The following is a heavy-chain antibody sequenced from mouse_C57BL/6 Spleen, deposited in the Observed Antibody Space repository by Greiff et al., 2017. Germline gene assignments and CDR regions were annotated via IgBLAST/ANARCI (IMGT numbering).Heavy chain of an antibody. J-gene: IGHJ2*01. D-gene: IGHD2-1*01. CDR2: INPSNGGT. CDR3: ARWDHYGNAFDD. Sequence: VQLQQPGPELVKPGASVKLSCKASGYTFTDYYMHWVKQRPGQGLEWIGNINPSNGGTNYNEKFKGKATLTVDKSSSTAYMQLSSLTSEDSAVYYCARWDHYGNAFDDWGKGTTLTVSS. CDR1: GYTFTDYY. V-gene: IGHV1-53*01.